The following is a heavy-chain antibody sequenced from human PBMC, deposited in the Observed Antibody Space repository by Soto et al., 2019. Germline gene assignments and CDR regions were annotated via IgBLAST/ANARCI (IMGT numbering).Heavy chain of an antibody. D-gene: IGHD3-10*01. V-gene: IGHV1-3*01. CDR2: INAGNGNT. J-gene: IGHJ1*01. CDR1: GYTFTSYA. CDR3: ARDPGGGFGEF. Sequence: QVQLVQSGAEVKKPGASVKVSCKASGYTFTSYAMHWVRQAPGQRLEWMGWINAGNGNTKYSQKFQGRVTITRDTSASTAYMELGSLGSEDTAVYYCARDPGGGFGEFWGQGTLVTVSS.